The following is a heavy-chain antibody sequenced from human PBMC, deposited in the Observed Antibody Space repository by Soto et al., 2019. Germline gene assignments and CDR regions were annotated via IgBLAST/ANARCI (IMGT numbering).Heavy chain of an antibody. V-gene: IGHV2-5*01. CDR3: AHRRPVGRVGPTTIWFDP. CDR1: GFSLSTSYVG. J-gene: IGHJ5*02. D-gene: IGHD1-26*01. Sequence: SGPTLVNPTQTLTLTCSFSGFSLSTSYVGVGWIRQPPGKALEWLALIYWNDDKFYSPSLKSRLTITKDTSKNQVVLTMTNVGPVDTATYYCAHRRPVGRVGPTTIWFDPWGQGTLVTVSS. CDR2: IYWNDDK.